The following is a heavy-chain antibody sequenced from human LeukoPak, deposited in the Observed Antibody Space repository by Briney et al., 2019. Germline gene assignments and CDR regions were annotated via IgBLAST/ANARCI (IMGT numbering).Heavy chain of an antibody. CDR2: IRYDGSNK. CDR3: AKYYRESSGASPLDY. D-gene: IGHD3-22*01. V-gene: IGHV3-30*02. Sequence: PGGSLRLSCVASGFSFSNYGMHWVRQAPGKGLEWVAFIRYDGSNKYYADSVRGRFTISRDNSKNTLYLQMNSLRVEDTAAYYCAKYYRESSGASPLDYWGQGTRVTASS. J-gene: IGHJ4*02. CDR1: GFSFSNYG.